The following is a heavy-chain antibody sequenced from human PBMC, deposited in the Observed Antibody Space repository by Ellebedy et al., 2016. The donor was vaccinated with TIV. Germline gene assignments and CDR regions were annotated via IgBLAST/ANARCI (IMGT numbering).Heavy chain of an antibody. CDR1: GYTFISYA. D-gene: IGHD2-2*01. J-gene: IGHJ6*02. V-gene: IGHV1-18*01. Sequence: AASVKVSCKTSGYTFISYAISWVRQAPGQGLEWMAWTSTYSGDKRFAQKFQDRVTLTTDRSTSTVYMELRSLRSDDSAMYYCTRDCSSSACHAYYYYYGMDVWGQGTSVTVSS. CDR3: TRDCSSSACHAYYYYYGMDV. CDR2: TSTYSGDK.